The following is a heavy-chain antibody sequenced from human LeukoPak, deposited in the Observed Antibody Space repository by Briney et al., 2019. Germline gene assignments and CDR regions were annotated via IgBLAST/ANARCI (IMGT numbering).Heavy chain of an antibody. CDR1: GVSISTSY. CDR3: RRGTVTTANFDC. D-gene: IGHD4-17*01. CDR2: IHYSGDT. J-gene: IGHJ4*02. V-gene: IGHV4-59*01. Sequence: SETLSLTCTVSGVSISTSYWSWIRQPPGKGLEWIGYIHYSGDTNYNPSLKSRVTMSADTSKNQFSLTLSSVTAADAAVYFCRRGTVTTANFDCWGQGTLVTVSP.